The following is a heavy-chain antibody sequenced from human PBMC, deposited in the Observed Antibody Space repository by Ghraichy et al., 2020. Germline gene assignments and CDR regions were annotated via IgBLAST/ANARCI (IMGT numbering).Heavy chain of an antibody. CDR1: GFTFSSHA. J-gene: IGHJ4*02. V-gene: IGHV3-30*18. CDR3: AKDSGHILGH. CDR2: ISYNASKK. Sequence: GGSLRLSCVASGFTFSSHAMHWVRQAPGKGLEWVAVISYNASKKYYADSVTGRFTISRDNSKNTVDLQMNSLTAEDTAVYFCAKDSGHILGHWCQGTLVTGS.